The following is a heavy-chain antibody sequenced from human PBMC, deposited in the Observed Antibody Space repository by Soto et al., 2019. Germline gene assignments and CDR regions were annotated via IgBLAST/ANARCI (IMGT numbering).Heavy chain of an antibody. D-gene: IGHD1-20*01. CDR2: IKSKTDGGTT. J-gene: IGHJ6*02. CDR3: TTRFKGLRALAYNWNYPYYGMDV. CDR1: GFTFSNAW. V-gene: IGHV3-15*01. Sequence: EVQLVESGGGLVKPGGSLRLSCAASGFTFSNAWMSWVRQAPGKGLEWVGRIKSKTDGGTTDYAAPVKGRFTISRDDSKNTLYLQMNSLKTEDTAVYYCTTRFKGLRALAYNWNYPYYGMDVWGQGTTVTVSS.